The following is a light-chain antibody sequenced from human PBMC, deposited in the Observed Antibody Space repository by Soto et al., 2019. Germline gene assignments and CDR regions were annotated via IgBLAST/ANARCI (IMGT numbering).Light chain of an antibody. Sequence: AIHMTQSPSSLSASVGDRVTITCRASQGIRNDLGWYQQKPGKXXKXXIYAASSLQSGVPSRFSGSGSGTDLTLTISSLQPDDFETYYCQQYNSYSWTFGQGTKV. CDR3: QQYNSYSWT. J-gene: IGKJ1*01. CDR1: QGIRND. V-gene: IGKV1-6*01. CDR2: AAS.